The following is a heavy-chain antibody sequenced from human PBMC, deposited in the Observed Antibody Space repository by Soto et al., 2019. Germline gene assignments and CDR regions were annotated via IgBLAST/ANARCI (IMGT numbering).Heavy chain of an antibody. D-gene: IGHD6-19*01. CDR3: TTDLWDSSGWYSKGT. CDR2: IKSKTDGGTT. Sequence: GGSLRLSCAASGFTFSNAWMSWVRQAPGKGLEWVGRIKSKTDGGTTDYAAPVKGRFTISRDDSKNTLYLQMNSLKTEDTAVYYCTTDLWDSSGWYSKGTWGQGTLVTVS. V-gene: IGHV3-15*01. J-gene: IGHJ4*02. CDR1: GFTFSNAW.